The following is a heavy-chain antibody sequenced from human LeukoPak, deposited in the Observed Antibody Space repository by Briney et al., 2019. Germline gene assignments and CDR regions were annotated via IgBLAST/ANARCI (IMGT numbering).Heavy chain of an antibody. CDR1: GFTFSSYA. CDR2: ISGSGGST. Sequence: GGSLRLSCAASGFTFSSYAMSWVRQAPGKGLEWVSAISGSGGSTYYADSVKGRFTISRDNSKNTLYLQMNSLRAEDTAVYYCATVIPRVGGPELLRGIWGQGKMATVSS. J-gene: IGHJ3*02. CDR3: ATVIPRVGGPELLRGI. V-gene: IGHV3-23*01. D-gene: IGHD2-15*01.